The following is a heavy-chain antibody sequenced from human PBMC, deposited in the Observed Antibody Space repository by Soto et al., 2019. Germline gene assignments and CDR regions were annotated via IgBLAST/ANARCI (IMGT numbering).Heavy chain of an antibody. J-gene: IGHJ6*02. CDR1: GGSISSYY. CDR3: ARDPGGDFHYSYGMDV. V-gene: IGHV4-59*01. CDR2: IYYSGST. Sequence: QVQLQESGPGLVKPSETLSLTCTVSGGSISSYYWSWIRQPPGKGLEWIGYIYYSGSTNYNPSLTSRVTISVDTSKNQFSLKLSSVTAADTAVYYCARDPGGDFHYSYGMDVWGQGTTVPVSS. D-gene: IGHD2-21*02.